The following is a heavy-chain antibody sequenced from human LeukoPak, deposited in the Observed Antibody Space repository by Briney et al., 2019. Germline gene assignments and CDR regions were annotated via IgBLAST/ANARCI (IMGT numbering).Heavy chain of an antibody. CDR1: GYTLTELS. CDR2: FDPEDGET. V-gene: IGHV1-24*01. CDR3: ATDLGGGSGYYPFDY. Sequence: GASVKVSCKVSGYTLTELSMHWVRQAPGKGLEWMGGFDPEDGETIYAQKFQGRVTMTEDTSTDTAYMELSSLRSEDTAVYYCATDLGGGSGYYPFDYWGQGTLVTVSS. J-gene: IGHJ4*02. D-gene: IGHD3-3*01.